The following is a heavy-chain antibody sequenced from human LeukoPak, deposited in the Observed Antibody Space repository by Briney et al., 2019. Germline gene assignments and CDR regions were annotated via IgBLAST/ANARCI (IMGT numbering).Heavy chain of an antibody. D-gene: IGHD1-20*01. Sequence: ASVKVSCKASGYTFTSYDINWVRQATGQGLEWMGWMNPNSGNTGYAQKFQGRVTMTRNTSISTACMELSSLRSEDTAVYYCARAPYNWNYYYYYMDVWGKGTTVTVSS. CDR3: ARAPYNWNYYYYYMDV. CDR2: MNPNSGNT. J-gene: IGHJ6*03. V-gene: IGHV1-8*01. CDR1: GYTFTSYD.